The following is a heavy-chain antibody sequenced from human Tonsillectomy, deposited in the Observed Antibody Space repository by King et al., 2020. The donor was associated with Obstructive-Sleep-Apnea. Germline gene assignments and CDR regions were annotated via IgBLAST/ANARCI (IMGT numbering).Heavy chain of an antibody. D-gene: IGHD4-17*01. CDR2: VKQDGSEK. J-gene: IGHJ4*02. CDR1: GLTFSSYW. Sequence: VQLVESGGGLVQPGGSLRLSCAASGLTFSSYWMTWVRQAPGKGLEWVANVKQDGSEKFYVDSVKGRFSISRDKAKNSMYLQMNSLRAEDTAVYYCATEDFGDYPRYWGQGTLVTVSS. CDR3: ATEDFGDYPRY. V-gene: IGHV3-7*01.